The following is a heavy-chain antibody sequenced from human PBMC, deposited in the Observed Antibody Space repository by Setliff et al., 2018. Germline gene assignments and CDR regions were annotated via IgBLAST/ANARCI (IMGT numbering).Heavy chain of an antibody. CDR1: GYTFTYCS. D-gene: IGHD5-18*01. CDR3: AAIGLDTAMITGVLFDF. J-gene: IGHJ4*02. CDR2: ITLYNGNT. V-gene: IGHV1-45*02. Sequence: ASVKVSCKASGYTFTYCSLHWLQQAPGQGLERMRWITLYNGNTNYAKKFQGRVTITRDMSLRTAYMELSSLRSEDTAVYYCAAIGLDTAMITGVLFDFWGQGTLVTVSS.